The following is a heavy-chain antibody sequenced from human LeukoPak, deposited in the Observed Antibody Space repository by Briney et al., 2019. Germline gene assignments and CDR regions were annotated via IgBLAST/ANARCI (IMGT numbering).Heavy chain of an antibody. J-gene: IGHJ4*02. CDR3: ARHGGRRDFDY. Sequence: SETLSLTCIVSNGSISNYYWSWIRQPPGKGLEWIGYIYYSGSTNYNPSLKSRVTISVDTSTNQFSLKLSSVTAADTAVYYCARHGGRRDFDYWGQGTLVTVSS. CDR1: NGSISNYY. CDR2: IYYSGST. D-gene: IGHD6-25*01. V-gene: IGHV4-59*08.